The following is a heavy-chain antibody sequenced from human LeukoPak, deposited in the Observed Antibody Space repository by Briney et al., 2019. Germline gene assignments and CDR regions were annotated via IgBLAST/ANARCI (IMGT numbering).Heavy chain of an antibody. J-gene: IGHJ4*02. CDR2: IGTAGDT. CDR3: ARVAKERVGGVYYFDY. V-gene: IGHV3-13*01. CDR1: GFTFSDYD. Sequence: GGSLRLSCAASGFTFSDYDMHWVRQATGKGLEWVSAIGTAGDTYYTGSVKGRFTISRENAKNSLYLQMNSLRAGDMAVYYCARVAKERVGGVYYFDYWGQGTLVTVSS. D-gene: IGHD1-1*01.